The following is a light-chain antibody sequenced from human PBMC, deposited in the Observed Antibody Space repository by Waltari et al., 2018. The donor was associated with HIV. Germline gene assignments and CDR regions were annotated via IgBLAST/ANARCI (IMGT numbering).Light chain of an antibody. J-gene: IGLJ2*01. Sequence: QSALTQPASVSGSPGQSITIFCTGTNRDVGFYNLVSWYQHFPGKAPRLIIFGVRSRPSGVSSRFSGSKSGTSASLAISGLQSEDEADYYCAAWDDSLNEVFGGGTKLTVL. CDR2: GVR. CDR1: NRDVGFYNL. V-gene: IGLV2-14*01. CDR3: AAWDDSLNEV.